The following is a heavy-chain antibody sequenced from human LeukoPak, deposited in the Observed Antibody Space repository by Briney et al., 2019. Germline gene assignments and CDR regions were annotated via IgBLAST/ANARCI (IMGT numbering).Heavy chain of an antibody. Sequence: GGSLRLSCAASGFTVSSNYMTWVRQAAGKGLEWVTVIYSGGSTYYADSVKGRFTISRDDSKNTLYLQMNSLRAEDTAVYYCARALYGDHGIFDYWGQGTLVSVSS. V-gene: IGHV3-53*01. CDR2: IYSGGST. D-gene: IGHD4-17*01. J-gene: IGHJ4*02. CDR1: GFTVSSNY. CDR3: ARALYGDHGIFDY.